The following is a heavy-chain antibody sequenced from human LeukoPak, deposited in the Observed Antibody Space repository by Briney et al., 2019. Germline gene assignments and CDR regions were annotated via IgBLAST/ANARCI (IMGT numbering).Heavy chain of an antibody. J-gene: IGHJ4*02. Sequence: GGSLRLSCAASGFTFSDYYMSWIRQAPGKGLEWVSYISSSGSTIYYADSVKGRFTIPRDNAKNSLYLQMNSLRAEDTAVYYCARGGDILTGYYFDFFDYWSQGTLVTVSS. CDR3: ARGGDILTGYYFDFFDY. CDR2: ISSSGSTI. D-gene: IGHD3-9*01. V-gene: IGHV3-11*01. CDR1: GFTFSDYY.